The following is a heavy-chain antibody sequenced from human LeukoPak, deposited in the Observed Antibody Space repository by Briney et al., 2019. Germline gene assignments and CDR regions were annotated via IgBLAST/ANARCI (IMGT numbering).Heavy chain of an antibody. J-gene: IGHJ2*01. CDR2: ISGSDGST. CDR3: ARVPQQHWDFDL. V-gene: IGHV3-23*01. CDR1: GFTFSSYA. Sequence: GGSLRLSCAASGFTFSSYAMNWVRQALGKGLEWVSVISGSDGSTYYADSVKGRFTISRDNSKNTLYLQMNSLRAEDTAVYYCARVPQQHWDFDLWGRGTLVTVSS. D-gene: IGHD6-13*01.